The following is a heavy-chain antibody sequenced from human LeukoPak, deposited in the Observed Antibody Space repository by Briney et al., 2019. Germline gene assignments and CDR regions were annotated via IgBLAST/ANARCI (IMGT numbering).Heavy chain of an antibody. CDR3: SLGQAHGMDV. CDR2: INSDGTST. J-gene: IGHJ6*02. D-gene: IGHD3-16*01. V-gene: IGHV3-74*01. CDR1: GFIFSSYW. Sequence: GGSLRLSCAASGFIFSSYWMHWVRQAPGKGLMWVSRINSDGTSTSYADSVKGRFTISRDNAKNTLYLQMNSLRAEDTAVYYCSLGQAHGMDVWGQGTTVTVYS.